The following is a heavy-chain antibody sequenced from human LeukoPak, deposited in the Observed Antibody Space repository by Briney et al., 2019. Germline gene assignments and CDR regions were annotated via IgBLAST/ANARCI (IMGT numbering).Heavy chain of an antibody. CDR1: GFTFSNYG. CDR2: IWFDGSNK. D-gene: IGHD6-13*01. Sequence: GGSLRLSCAASGFTFSNYGMHWVRQAPGKWLEWVALIWFDGSNKYYADSVKGRFTISRDNSKNTLYVQMNSLRAEDTALYYCASASGYSNSWYGGFDYWGQGTLVTVSS. J-gene: IGHJ4*02. V-gene: IGHV3-33*01. CDR3: ASASGYSNSWYGGFDY.